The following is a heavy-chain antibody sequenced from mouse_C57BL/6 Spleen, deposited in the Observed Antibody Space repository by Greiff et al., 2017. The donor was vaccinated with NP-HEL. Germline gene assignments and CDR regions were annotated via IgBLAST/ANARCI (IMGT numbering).Heavy chain of an antibody. J-gene: IGHJ3*01. CDR2: IYPGNSDT. Sequence: VQLQQSGTVLARPGASVKMSCKTSGYTFTSYWMHWVKQRPGQGLEWIGAIYPGNSDTSYNQKFKGKAKLTAVTSASTAYMELSSLTNEDSAVYYCTREEGLRAWFAYWGQGTLVTVSA. CDR3: TREEGLRAWFAY. CDR1: GYTFTSYW. V-gene: IGHV1-5*01.